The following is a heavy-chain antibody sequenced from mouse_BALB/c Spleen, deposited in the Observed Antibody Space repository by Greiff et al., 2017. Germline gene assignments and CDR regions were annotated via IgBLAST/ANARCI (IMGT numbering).Heavy chain of an antibody. CDR3: ARSYGSSYDYAMDY. D-gene: IGHD1-1*01. J-gene: IGHJ4*01. V-gene: IGHV1-54*01. CDR1: GYAFTNYL. Sequence: VQLVESGAELVRPGTSVKVSCKASGYAFTNYLIEWVKQRPGQGLEWIGVINPGSGGTNYNEKFKGKATLTADKSSSTAYMQLSSLTSDDSAVYFCARSYGSSYDYAMDYWGQGTSVTVSS. CDR2: INPGSGGT.